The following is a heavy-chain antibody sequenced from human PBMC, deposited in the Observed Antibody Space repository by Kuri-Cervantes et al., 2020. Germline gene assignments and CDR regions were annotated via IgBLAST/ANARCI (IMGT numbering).Heavy chain of an antibody. J-gene: IGHJ4*02. D-gene: IGHD6-19*01. Sequence: GGSLRLSCAASGFTFSSYDMIWVRQAPGKGLEWVSGISGSGGRTHYADSVEGRFTISRDNSKNTLYLQMNSLRAEDTAVYYCAKSSGHWGQGTLVTVSS. CDR2: ISGSGGRT. V-gene: IGHV3-23*01. CDR1: GFTFSSYD. CDR3: AKSSGH.